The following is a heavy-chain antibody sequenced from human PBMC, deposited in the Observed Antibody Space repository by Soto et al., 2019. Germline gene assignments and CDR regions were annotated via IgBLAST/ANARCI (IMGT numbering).Heavy chain of an antibody. CDR3: FRGGVTSRTFDY. J-gene: IGHJ4*02. CDR2: IFPDDSDT. D-gene: IGHD3-16*01. CDR1: GYIIKHYW. Sequence: EVQLVQSGTEVKQPGESLKISCKASGYIIKHYWIGWVRQMPGQGLEWMGIIFPDDSDTRYSPSFQGHVTISVDKSISTAYVQWSSLKASDSAIYYCFRGGVTSRTFDYWGQGTLVAVSS. V-gene: IGHV5-51*01.